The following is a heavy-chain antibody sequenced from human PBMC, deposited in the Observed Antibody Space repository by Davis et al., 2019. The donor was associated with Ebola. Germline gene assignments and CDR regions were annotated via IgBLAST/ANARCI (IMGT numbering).Heavy chain of an antibody. J-gene: IGHJ6*02. D-gene: IGHD6-13*01. CDR3: ARVGSSKVYYYYYGMDV. CDR2: INAGNANT. Sequence: ASVKVSCKASGGTFSTYTIHWVRQAPGQGLEWMGWINAGNANTKYSQKFQGRVTITRDTSASTAYMELSSLRSEDTAVYYCARVGSSKVYYYYYGMDVWGQGTTVTVSS. CDR1: GGTFSTYT. V-gene: IGHV1-3*01.